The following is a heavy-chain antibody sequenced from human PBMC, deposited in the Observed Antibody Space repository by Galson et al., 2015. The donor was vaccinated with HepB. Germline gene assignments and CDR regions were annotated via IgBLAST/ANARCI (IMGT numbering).Heavy chain of an antibody. CDR1: GYTFTSYG. CDR3: ARDRDVVVPAASQDAFDI. CDR2: ISAYNGNT. J-gene: IGHJ3*02. D-gene: IGHD2-2*01. Sequence: SVKVSCKASGYTFTSYGISWVRQAPGQGLEWMGWISAYNGNTNYAQKLQGRVTMTTDTSTSTAYMELRSLRSDDTAVYYCARDRDVVVPAASQDAFDIWGQGTMVTVSS. V-gene: IGHV1-18*01.